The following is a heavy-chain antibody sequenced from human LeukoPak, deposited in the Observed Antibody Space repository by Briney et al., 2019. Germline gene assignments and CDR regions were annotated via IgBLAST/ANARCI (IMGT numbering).Heavy chain of an antibody. CDR3: ATSYYYYGSGSGY. D-gene: IGHD3-10*01. J-gene: IGHJ4*02. Sequence: GGSLRLSCAASGFTFSSYWMSWVRQAPGKGLEWVANIKQDGSEKYYVDSVKGRFTISRDNAKNSLYLQMNGLRAEDTAVYYCATSYYYYGSGSGYWGQGTLVTVSS. CDR1: GFTFSSYW. V-gene: IGHV3-7*01. CDR2: IKQDGSEK.